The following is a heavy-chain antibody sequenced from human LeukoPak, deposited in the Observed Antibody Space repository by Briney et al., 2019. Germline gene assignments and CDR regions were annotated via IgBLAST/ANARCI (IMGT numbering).Heavy chain of an antibody. V-gene: IGHV4-59*01. CDR3: ARHGATTSYYFDS. J-gene: IGHJ4*02. D-gene: IGHD1-26*01. CDR1: GGSISSYY. CDR2: IYYSGST. Sequence: PSETLSLTCTVSGGSISSYYWSWIRQPPGKGLEWIGYIYYSGSTNYNPSLKSRVTISVDTSKNQFSLKLSSVTAADTAVYFCARHGATTSYYFDSWGQGTLVTVSS.